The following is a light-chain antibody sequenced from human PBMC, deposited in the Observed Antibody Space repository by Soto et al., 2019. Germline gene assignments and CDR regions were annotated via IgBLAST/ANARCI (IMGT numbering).Light chain of an antibody. V-gene: IGKV3-11*01. CDR3: KQYNNWPPLT. J-gene: IGKJ4*01. Sequence: EIMLTQSAANLSLSPGERASLXCRASQSLLSVFGWYQQKPGKAPRPLIFDESHRATGSQARLSGGGSGTDFTLTISSLVPEDFAVYYCKQYNNWPPLTFGGGTKVDIK. CDR2: DES. CDR1: QSLLSV.